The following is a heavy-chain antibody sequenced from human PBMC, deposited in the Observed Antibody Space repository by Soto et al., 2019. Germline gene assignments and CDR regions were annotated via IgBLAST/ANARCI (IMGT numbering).Heavy chain of an antibody. CDR2: IYYSGNT. CDR3: ARDNHYYGSGLLDY. V-gene: IGHV4-30-4*01. D-gene: IGHD3-10*01. J-gene: IGHJ4*02. Sequence: QVQLQESGPGLVKPSQTLSLTCTVSGGSISSGGYHWSWIRQPPGKGLEWIGYIYYSGNTYYNPSLKSRVTISVDTSKNQFSLKLSSVTAADTAMYYCARDNHYYGSGLLDYWGQGTLVTVST. CDR1: GGSISSGGYH.